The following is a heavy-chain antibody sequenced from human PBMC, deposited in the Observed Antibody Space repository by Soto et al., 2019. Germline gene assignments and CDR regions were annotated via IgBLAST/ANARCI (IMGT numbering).Heavy chain of an antibody. CDR3: ARDWEYSSSSVYMDV. J-gene: IGHJ6*03. Sequence: GGSLRLSCAASGFTFSSYSMNWVRQAPGKGLEWVSYISSSSSTIYYADSVKGRFTISRDNAKNSLYLQMNSLRAEDTAVYYCARDWEYSSSSVYMDVWGKGTTVTVSS. CDR2: ISSSSSTI. CDR1: GFTFSSYS. D-gene: IGHD6-13*01. V-gene: IGHV3-48*01.